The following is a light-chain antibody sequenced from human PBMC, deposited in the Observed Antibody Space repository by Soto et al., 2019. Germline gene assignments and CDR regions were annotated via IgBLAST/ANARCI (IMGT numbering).Light chain of an antibody. V-gene: IGKV1-39*01. CDR1: QPISEY. Sequence: DIQMTQSPSSLSASVVYRVTITCRTSQPISEYLNWYQQKPGKAPSLLIYTSSNLQTGVPSRFSGSGSGTHFTLTINSLQPEDFATYYCQQSYNTPRTFGQGTKVDIK. CDR3: QQSYNTPRT. CDR2: TSS. J-gene: IGKJ1*01.